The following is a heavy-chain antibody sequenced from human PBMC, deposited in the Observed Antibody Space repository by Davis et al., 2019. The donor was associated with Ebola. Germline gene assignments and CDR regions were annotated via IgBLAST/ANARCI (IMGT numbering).Heavy chain of an antibody. J-gene: IGHJ4*02. V-gene: IGHV3-21*04. CDR3: AKTPYSGNYRSLDY. D-gene: IGHD1-26*01. Sequence: GESLKISCAASGFTFSSYSMNWVRQAPGKGLEWVSSISSSSSYIYYADSVKGRFTISRDNAKNSLYLQMDTLRAEDTAVYYCAKTPYSGNYRSLDYWGQGTLVTVSS. CDR2: ISSSSSYI. CDR1: GFTFSSYS.